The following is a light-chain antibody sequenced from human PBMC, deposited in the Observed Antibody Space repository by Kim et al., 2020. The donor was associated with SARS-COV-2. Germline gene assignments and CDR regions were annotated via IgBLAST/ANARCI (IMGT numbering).Light chain of an antibody. CDR1: QGISSY. J-gene: IGKJ1*01. V-gene: IGKV1-8*01. CDR3: QQYYSYPWT. CDR2: AAS. Sequence: ASRRDRVTITCRASQGISSYLAWYQQKPGKAPKLLIYAASTLQSGVPSRFSGSGSGTDFTLTISCLQSEDFATYYCQQYYSYPWTFGQGTKVDIK.